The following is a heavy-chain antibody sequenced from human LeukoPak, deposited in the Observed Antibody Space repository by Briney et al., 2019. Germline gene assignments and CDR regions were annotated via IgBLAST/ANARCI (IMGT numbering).Heavy chain of an antibody. D-gene: IGHD6-6*01. Sequence: GGSLRLSCAASGFTVSSNYMSWVRQAPGKGLEWVSVIYSGGSTYYADSVKGRFTISRDNAKNSLYLQMNSLRAEDTAVYYCARDEYSSQFDYWGQGTLVTVSS. CDR1: GFTVSSNY. CDR2: IYSGGST. V-gene: IGHV3-66*01. J-gene: IGHJ4*02. CDR3: ARDEYSSQFDY.